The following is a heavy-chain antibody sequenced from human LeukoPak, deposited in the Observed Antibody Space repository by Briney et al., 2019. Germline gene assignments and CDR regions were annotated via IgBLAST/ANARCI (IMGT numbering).Heavy chain of an antibody. J-gene: IGHJ4*02. CDR1: GYTFTGHY. V-gene: IGHV1-2*02. D-gene: IGHD6-19*01. CDR2: INPNSGGT. CDR3: ARDRSGWYSD. Sequence: ASVKVSCKASGYTFTGHYMHWVRQAPGQGLEWMGWINPNSGGTNYAQKFQGRVTMTRDTSISTAYMELSRLRSDDTAVYYCARDRSGWYSDWGQGTLVTVSS.